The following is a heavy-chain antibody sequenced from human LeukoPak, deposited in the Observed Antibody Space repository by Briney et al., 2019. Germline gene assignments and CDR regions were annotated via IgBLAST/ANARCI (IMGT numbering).Heavy chain of an antibody. Sequence: GGSLRLSCAASGFTFSDYYMSWIRQAPGRGLEWVSYISTSGTYTKYADSVKGRFTIPRDNAKNSLYLQMNSLRAEDTAVYYCAREGRSGSYLGRFDPWGQGTLVTVSS. V-gene: IGHV3-11*05. CDR1: GFTFSDYY. J-gene: IGHJ5*02. CDR2: ISTSGTYT. CDR3: AREGRSGSYLGRFDP. D-gene: IGHD1-26*01.